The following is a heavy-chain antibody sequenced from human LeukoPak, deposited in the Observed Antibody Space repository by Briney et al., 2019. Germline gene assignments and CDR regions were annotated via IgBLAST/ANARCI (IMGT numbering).Heavy chain of an antibody. CDR1: GFAFSSYG. D-gene: IGHD3-10*01. CDR3: AKFTR. V-gene: IGHV3-30*18. Sequence: GGSLRLSCAASGFAFSSYGMHWVRQAPGKGLKWVAVISYDGSNKYYADSVKGRFTISRDNSKNTLYLQMNSLRAEDTAVYYCAKFTRWGQGTLVTVSS. J-gene: IGHJ4*02. CDR2: ISYDGSNK.